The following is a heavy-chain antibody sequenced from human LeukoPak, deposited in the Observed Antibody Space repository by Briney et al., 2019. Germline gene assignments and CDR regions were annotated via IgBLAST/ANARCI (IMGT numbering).Heavy chain of an antibody. CDR3: ARGSYDYVWGNYRYAFDI. D-gene: IGHD3-16*02. CDR1: GFTFSSYW. V-gene: IGHV3-74*01. CDR2: INSDGSST. Sequence: GGSLRLSCAASGFTFSSYWMHWVRQAPGKGLVWVSRINSDGSSTSYADSVKGRFTISRDNAKNTLYLQMNSLRAEDTAVYYCARGSYDYVWGNYRYAFDIWCQGTMVTVSS. J-gene: IGHJ3*02.